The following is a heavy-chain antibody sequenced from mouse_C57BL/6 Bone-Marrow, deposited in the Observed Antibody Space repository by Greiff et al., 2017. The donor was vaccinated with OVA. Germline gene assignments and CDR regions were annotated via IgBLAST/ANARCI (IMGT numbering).Heavy chain of an antibody. CDR3: ARASPTVVASWYFDV. CDR1: GFTFSSYA. Sequence: EVQGLESGGGLVKPGGSLKLSCAASGFTFSSYAMSWVRQTPEKRLEWVATISDGGSYTYYPDNVKGRFTISRDNAKNNLYLQMSHLKSEDTAMYYCARASPTVVASWYFDVWGTGTTVTVSS. V-gene: IGHV5-4*01. CDR2: ISDGGSYT. J-gene: IGHJ1*03. D-gene: IGHD1-1*01.